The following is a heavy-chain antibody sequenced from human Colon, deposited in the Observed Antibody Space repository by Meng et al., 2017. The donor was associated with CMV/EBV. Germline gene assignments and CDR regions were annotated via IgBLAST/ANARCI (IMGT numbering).Heavy chain of an antibody. Sequence: GESLKISCAASGFTFSSYSMNWVRQAPGKGLEWVSTVSDTATGSNYADSVRGRFTISRDNSKNTLFLQMNSLRAEDTAVYYCAKRRGNSYYYDMDVWGQGTTVTVSS. CDR1: GFTFSSYS. CDR2: VSDTATGS. V-gene: IGHV3-23*01. CDR3: AKRRGNSYYYDMDV. D-gene: IGHD1-1*01. J-gene: IGHJ6*02.